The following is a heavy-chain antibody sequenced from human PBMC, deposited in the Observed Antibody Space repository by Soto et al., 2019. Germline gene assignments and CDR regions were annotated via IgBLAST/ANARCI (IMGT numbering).Heavy chain of an antibody. CDR1: GGSISSGGYY. D-gene: IGHD2-2*01. Sequence: SETLSLTCTVSGGSISSGGYYWSWIRQHPGKGLEWIGYIYYSGSTYYNPSLKSRVTISVDTSKNQFSLKLSSVTAADTAVYYCASIVLDPRDYYYGMDVWGQGTTVT. J-gene: IGHJ6*02. CDR2: IYYSGST. CDR3: ASIVLDPRDYYYGMDV. V-gene: IGHV4-31*03.